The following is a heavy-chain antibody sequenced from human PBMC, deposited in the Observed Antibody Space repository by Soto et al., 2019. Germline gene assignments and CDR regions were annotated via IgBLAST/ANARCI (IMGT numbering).Heavy chain of an antibody. CDR1: GYTFVNHG. CDR2: IKVSTGLT. CDR3: ARHYSSDWHFVFDS. J-gene: IGHJ4*02. V-gene: IGHV1-18*01. Sequence: QVQLMQSGAEVKEPGASVKVSCKASGYTFVNHGVSWVRQAPGQGLEGMGWIKVSTGLTNYAGNFQGRVTKTTDTSTSTVYMELRSLRSADTAVYFCARHYSSDWHFVFDSWGQGTRVTVSS. D-gene: IGHD6-19*01.